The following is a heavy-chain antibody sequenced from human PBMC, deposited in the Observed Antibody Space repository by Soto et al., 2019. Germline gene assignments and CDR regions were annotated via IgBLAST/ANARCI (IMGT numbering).Heavy chain of an antibody. J-gene: IGHJ4*02. D-gene: IGHD1-26*01. CDR3: ARDGVGATTFFGYFDY. CDR1: GFTFSGYG. Sequence: QVQLVESGGGVVQPGRSLRLSCAASGFTFSGYGMHWVRQAPGKGLEWVAITRHDGSNTYYADSVRGRFTVSRDNSKNTLYLQMDRLRAEDTAVYYCARDGVGATTFFGYFDYWGQGTLVTVSS. V-gene: IGHV3-33*01. CDR2: TRHDGSNT.